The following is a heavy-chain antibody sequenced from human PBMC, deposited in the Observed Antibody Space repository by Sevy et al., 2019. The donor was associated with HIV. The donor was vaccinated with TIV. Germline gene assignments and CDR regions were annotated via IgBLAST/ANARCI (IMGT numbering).Heavy chain of an antibody. CDR2: INSDGSYT. D-gene: IGHD1-26*01. Sequence: GGSLRLSCAASGFTFSNYWMHWVRQAPGKGLVWVSRINSDGSYTSYADSVKGRFTISRDNAKNTLYLQMNSLRAEDTAVYYCARGLRREGELPDYWGQGTLVTVSS. CDR3: ARGLRREGELPDY. CDR1: GFTFSNYW. V-gene: IGHV3-74*01. J-gene: IGHJ4*02.